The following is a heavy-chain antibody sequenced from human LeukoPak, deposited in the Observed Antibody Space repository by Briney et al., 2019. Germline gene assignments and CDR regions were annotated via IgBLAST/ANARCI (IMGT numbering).Heavy chain of an antibody. CDR2: IYYSGST. J-gene: IGHJ6*02. CDR1: GGSISSSSYY. V-gene: IGHV4-39*01. D-gene: IGHD2-2*02. Sequence: PSETLSLTCTVSGGSISSSSYYWGWIRQPPGKGLEWIGSIYYSGSTYYNPSLKSRVTISVDTSKNQFSLKLSSVTAADTAVYYCARLRKRVPAAIKGRDYYYGMDVWGQGTTVTVSS. CDR3: ARLRKRVPAAIKGRDYYYGMDV.